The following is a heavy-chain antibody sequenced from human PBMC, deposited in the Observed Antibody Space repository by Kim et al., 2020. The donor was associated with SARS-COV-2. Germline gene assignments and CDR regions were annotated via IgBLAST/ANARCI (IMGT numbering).Heavy chain of an antibody. Sequence: YAQKFQGRVTITADESTRTAYMGLSSLRSEDTAVYYCARGAWGRSDWFDPWGQGTLVTVSS. V-gene: IGHV1-69*01. D-gene: IGHD7-27*01. J-gene: IGHJ5*02. CDR3: ARGAWGRSDWFDP.